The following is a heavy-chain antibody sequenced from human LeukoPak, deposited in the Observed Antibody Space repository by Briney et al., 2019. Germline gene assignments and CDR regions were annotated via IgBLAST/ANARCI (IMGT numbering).Heavy chain of an antibody. V-gene: IGHV1-69*13. CDR2: IIPIFGTA. J-gene: IGHJ3*02. CDR3: ARGPCTGGVCYNAFDI. CDR1: GGTFSSYA. D-gene: IGHD2-8*02. Sequence: GASVKVSCKASGGTFSSYAISWVRQAPGQGLEWMGGIIPIFGTANYAQKFQGRGTITADESTSTAYMELSSLRSEDTAVYYCARGPCTGGVCYNAFDIWGQGTMVTVSS.